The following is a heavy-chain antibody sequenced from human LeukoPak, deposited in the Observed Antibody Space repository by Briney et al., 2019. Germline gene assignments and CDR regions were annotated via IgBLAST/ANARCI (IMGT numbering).Heavy chain of an antibody. CDR2: ISSSSSTI. Sequence: GGSLRLSCAASDCTISDYSLSWVRQAPGKGLEWVSYISSSSSTIYYADSVKGRFTISRDNAKKSVYLQMNSLRDEDTAVYYWARATGYCRGGSCDHDAFDCWGQGTMVTVSS. CDR3: ARATGYCRGGSCDHDAFDC. V-gene: IGHV3-48*02. J-gene: IGHJ3*01. CDR1: DCTISDYS. D-gene: IGHD2-15*01.